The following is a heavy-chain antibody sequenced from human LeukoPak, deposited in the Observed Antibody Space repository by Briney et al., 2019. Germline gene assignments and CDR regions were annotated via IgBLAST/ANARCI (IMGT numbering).Heavy chain of an antibody. CDR1: GGSISSSSYY. Sequence: SETLSLTCTVSGGSISSSSYYWGWIRQPPGKGLEWIGSIYYSGSTYYNPSLKSRVTISVDTSKNQFSLKLSSVTAADTAVYYCARTELSGYYTYYFDYWGQGTLVTVSS. J-gene: IGHJ4*02. V-gene: IGHV4-39*01. D-gene: IGHD3-3*01. CDR2: IYYSGST. CDR3: ARTELSGYYTYYFDY.